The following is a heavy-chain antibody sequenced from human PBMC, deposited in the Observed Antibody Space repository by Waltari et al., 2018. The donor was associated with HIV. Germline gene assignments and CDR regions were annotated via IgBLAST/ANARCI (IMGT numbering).Heavy chain of an antibody. Sequence: EVQLVESGGGLVQPGRSLRLSCAASGFKFDDYAMHWVRQPPGKWRECVSSISWQSIRITYADSVRGRFTISRDNAKKSLYLQMDSLRPEDTALYYCTRGPMYNWFDPWGQGTLVTVSS. CDR1: GFKFDDYA. V-gene: IGHV3-9*01. CDR3: TRGPMYNWFDP. CDR2: ISWQSIRI. D-gene: IGHD3-10*01. J-gene: IGHJ5*02.